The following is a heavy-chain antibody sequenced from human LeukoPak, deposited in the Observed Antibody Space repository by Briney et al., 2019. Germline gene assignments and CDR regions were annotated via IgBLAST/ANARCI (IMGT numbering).Heavy chain of an antibody. Sequence: ASVKVSCKASGYTFTGYYMHWVRQAPGQGLEWMGWINPNSGGTNYAQKFQGRVTMTRDTSISTAYMELSRLRPDDTAVYYCARGVARDYYYYHMDVWGKGTTVTVSS. CDR3: ARGVARDYYYYHMDV. CDR1: GYTFTGYY. V-gene: IGHV1-2*02. CDR2: INPNSGGT. J-gene: IGHJ6*03. D-gene: IGHD2-15*01.